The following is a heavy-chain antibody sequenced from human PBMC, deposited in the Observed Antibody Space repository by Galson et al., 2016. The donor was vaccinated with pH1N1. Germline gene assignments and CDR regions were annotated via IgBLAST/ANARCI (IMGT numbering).Heavy chain of an antibody. CDR1: GDSISSGTYY. D-gene: IGHD1-14*01. J-gene: IGHJ5*02. V-gene: IGHV4-61*02. CDR2: IYTSGST. CDR3: ARGGEEVLLTGAPRNWFDP. Sequence: TLSLTCTVSGDSISSGTYYWSWVRQPAGKGLEWIGLIYTSGSTNYNPSLKSRVTISADRSKNQFSLKVTSVTATDTAVYYCARGGEEVLLTGAPRNWFDPWGQGTLVTVSS.